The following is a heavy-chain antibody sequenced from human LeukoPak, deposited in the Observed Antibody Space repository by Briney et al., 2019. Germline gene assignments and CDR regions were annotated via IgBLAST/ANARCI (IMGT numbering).Heavy chain of an antibody. Sequence: GGSLRLSCAASGFTFSSYGMSWVRQAPGKGLECVSSISGSGGSTNHADSVKGRFTISRANSKNTLSLQMTSLRAEDTAVYYCAKVWTAYSDDYFDYWGQGTLVTVSS. D-gene: IGHD3/OR15-3a*01. CDR3: AKVWTAYSDDYFDY. CDR2: ISGSGGST. CDR1: GFTFSSYG. J-gene: IGHJ4*02. V-gene: IGHV3-23*01.